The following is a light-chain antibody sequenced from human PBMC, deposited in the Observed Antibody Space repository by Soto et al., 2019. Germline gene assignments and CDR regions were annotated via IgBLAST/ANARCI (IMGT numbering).Light chain of an antibody. J-gene: IGLJ3*02. CDR2: LNSDGSH. Sequence: QSVLTQSPSASASLGASVKFTGTLSSGHSSYAIAWHQQQPEKGPRYLMKLNSDGSHSKGDGIPDRFSGSSSGAERYLTISSLQSEDEADYYCQTWGTGIWVFGGGTKLTVL. CDR3: QTWGTGIWV. CDR1: SGHSSYA. V-gene: IGLV4-69*01.